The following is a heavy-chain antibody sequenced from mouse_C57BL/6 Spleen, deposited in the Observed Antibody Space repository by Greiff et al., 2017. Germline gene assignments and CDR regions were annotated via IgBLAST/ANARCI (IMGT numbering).Heavy chain of an antibody. CDR2: IDPSDSET. CDR1: GYTFTSYW. Sequence: QVQLQQPGAELVRPGSSVKLSCKASGYTFTSYWMHWVKQRPIQGLEWIGNIDPSDSETHYNQKFKDKATLTVDKSSGTAYMQLSSLTSEDSAVYYCERSNDGYYVRYFEVWGTGTTVTVSS. V-gene: IGHV1-52*01. J-gene: IGHJ1*03. CDR3: ERSNDGYYVRYFEV. D-gene: IGHD2-3*01.